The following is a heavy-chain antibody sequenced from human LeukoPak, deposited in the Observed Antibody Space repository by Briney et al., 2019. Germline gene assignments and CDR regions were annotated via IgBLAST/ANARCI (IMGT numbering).Heavy chain of an antibody. Sequence: SETLSLTCTVSGGSISSYYWSWIRQPSGKGLEWIGYIYASGSTNYNPSLKSRVTISIDTSKNQFSLSLSSVTAADTAVYYCARRGTWQGYDYWGQGTLVTVSS. CDR1: GGSISSYY. D-gene: IGHD5-12*01. J-gene: IGHJ4*02. V-gene: IGHV4-4*09. CDR2: IYASGST. CDR3: ARRGTWQGYDY.